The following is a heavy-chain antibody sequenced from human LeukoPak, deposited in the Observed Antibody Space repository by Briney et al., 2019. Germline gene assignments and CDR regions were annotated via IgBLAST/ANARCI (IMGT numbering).Heavy chain of an antibody. J-gene: IGHJ5*02. Sequence: GGSLRLSCAASGFSFSLYAMNWVSQAPGKGLEWVSAIGGSGGSTFYADSVRGRFTISRDNSKNTLYLQMNSLRAEDTAVYYCTKDFSQWDLNENWFDPWGQGTLVTVSS. CDR1: GFSFSLYA. D-gene: IGHD1-26*01. V-gene: IGHV3-23*01. CDR2: IGGSGGST. CDR3: TKDFSQWDLNENWFDP.